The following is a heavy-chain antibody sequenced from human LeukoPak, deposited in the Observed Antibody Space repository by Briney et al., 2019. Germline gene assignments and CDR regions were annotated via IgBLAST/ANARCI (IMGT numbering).Heavy chain of an antibody. Sequence: PGGSLRLSCAASGFTFSSYSMNWVRQAPGKGLEWVSSISSSSSYIYYADSAKGRFTISRDNAKNSLYLQMNSLRAEDTAVYYCARGDCSSTSCYYYWGQGTLVTVSS. J-gene: IGHJ4*02. CDR3: ARGDCSSTSCYYY. D-gene: IGHD2-2*01. CDR1: GFTFSSYS. V-gene: IGHV3-21*01. CDR2: ISSSSSYI.